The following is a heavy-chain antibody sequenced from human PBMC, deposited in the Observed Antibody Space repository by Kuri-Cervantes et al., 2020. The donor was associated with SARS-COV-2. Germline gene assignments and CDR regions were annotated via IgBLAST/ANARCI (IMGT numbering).Heavy chain of an antibody. CDR3: ARQAVAVEYSSSSGAFDI. CDR2: IIPILGTA. CDR1: GGTFSSYA. Sequence: GGSLRLSCKASGGTFSSYAISWVRQAPGQGLEWMGRIIPILGTANYAQKFQGRVTITADKSTSTAYMELRSLRSGDTAVYYCARQAVAVEYSSSSGAFDIWGQGTMVTVSS. J-gene: IGHJ3*02. D-gene: IGHD6-6*01. V-gene: IGHV1-69*04.